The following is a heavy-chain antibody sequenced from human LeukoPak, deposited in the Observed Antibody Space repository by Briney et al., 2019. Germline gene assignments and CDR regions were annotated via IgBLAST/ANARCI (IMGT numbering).Heavy chain of an antibody. CDR1: GGSFSGYY. D-gene: IGHD3-3*01. CDR2: INHSGST. Sequence: SETLSLTCAVYGGSFSGYYWSWIRQPPGKGLERIGEINHSGSTNYNPSLKSRVTISVDTSKNQFSLKLSSVTAADTAVYYCARQKGDYDFWSGYWHSTYGMDVWGQGTTVTVSS. CDR3: ARQKGDYDFWSGYWHSTYGMDV. V-gene: IGHV4-34*01. J-gene: IGHJ6*02.